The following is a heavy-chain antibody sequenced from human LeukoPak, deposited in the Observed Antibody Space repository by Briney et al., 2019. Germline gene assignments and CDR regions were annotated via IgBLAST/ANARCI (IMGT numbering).Heavy chain of an antibody. D-gene: IGHD3-22*01. J-gene: IGHJ4*02. V-gene: IGHV1-8*01. Sequence: ASVKVSCKASGYTFTSYEINWVRQATGQGLEWMGWMNPDSGNTGYAQQSQGRVTMTRNTSISTAYMELSSLRSEDTAVYYCARGQIVYSFDRSGYFDYWGQGNLVTVSS. CDR2: MNPDSGNT. CDR1: GYTFTSYE. CDR3: ARGQIVYSFDRSGYFDY.